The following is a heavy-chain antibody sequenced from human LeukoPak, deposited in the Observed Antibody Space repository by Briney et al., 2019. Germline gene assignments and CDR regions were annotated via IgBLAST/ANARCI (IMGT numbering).Heavy chain of an antibody. CDR3: ARAGYYYDSTGYTDFDY. J-gene: IGHJ4*02. D-gene: IGHD3-22*01. CDR2: INHSGST. CDR1: GGSFSGYY. V-gene: IGHV4-34*01. Sequence: PSETLSLTCAVYGGSFSGYYWSWIRQPPGKGLEWIGEINHSGSTNYNPSLKSRVTISVDTSKNQFSLKLSSMTAADTAEYYCARAGYYYDSTGYTDFDYWGQGILVTVSS.